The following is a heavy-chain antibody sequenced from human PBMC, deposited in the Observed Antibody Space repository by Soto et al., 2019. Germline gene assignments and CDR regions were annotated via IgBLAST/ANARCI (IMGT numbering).Heavy chain of an antibody. CDR3: ASGYDIYYFDY. J-gene: IGHJ4*02. D-gene: IGHD5-12*01. CDR1: GGSISSYY. Sequence: SETLSLTCTVSGGSISSYYWSWIRQPPGKGLEWIGYIYYSGSTNYNPSLKSRVTISVDTSKNQFSLKLSSVTAADTAVYYCASGYDIYYFDYWGQGTLVTVSS. V-gene: IGHV4-59*01. CDR2: IYYSGST.